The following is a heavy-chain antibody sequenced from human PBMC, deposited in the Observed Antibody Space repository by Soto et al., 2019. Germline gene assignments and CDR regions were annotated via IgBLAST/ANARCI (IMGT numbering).Heavy chain of an antibody. CDR1: GFTFSSYW. CDR3: ARGRILRYFDWLFGYGMDV. CDR2: INSDGSST. D-gene: IGHD3-9*01. J-gene: IGHJ6*02. V-gene: IGHV3-74*01. Sequence: GGSLRLSCAASGFTFSSYWMHWVRQAPGKGLVWVSRINSDGSSTSYADPVKGRFTISRDNAKNTLYLQMNSLRAEDTAVYYCARGRILRYFDWLFGYGMDVWGQGTTVTV.